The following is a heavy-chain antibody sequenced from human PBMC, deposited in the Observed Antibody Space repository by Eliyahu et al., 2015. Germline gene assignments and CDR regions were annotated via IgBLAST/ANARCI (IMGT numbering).Heavy chain of an antibody. D-gene: IGHD6-13*01. CDR3: ARVGIAAAGRSHNWFDP. V-gene: IGHV4-4*02. Sequence: STNYNPSLKSRVTISVDKSKNQFSLKLSSVTAADTAVYYCARVGIAAAGRSHNWFDPWGQGTLVTVSS. J-gene: IGHJ5*02. CDR2: ST.